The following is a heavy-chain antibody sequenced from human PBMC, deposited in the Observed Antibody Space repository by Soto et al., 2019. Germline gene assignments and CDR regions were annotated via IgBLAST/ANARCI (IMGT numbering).Heavy chain of an antibody. V-gene: IGHV1-2*02. J-gene: IGHJ5*02. CDR3: ARDLFPGERNSHVAHYELDA. CDR2: INPKSGDK. D-gene: IGHD3-22*01. CDR1: GYTFTGHI. Sequence: ASVKVSCKTSGYTFTGHIIHWLLQAPGQGLEWLGWINPKSGDKLYAQKFQGRVTMTRDTSISTVYMDLTRLTSDDTAVYYCARDLFPGERNSHVAHYELDAWGQGSQVIFSS.